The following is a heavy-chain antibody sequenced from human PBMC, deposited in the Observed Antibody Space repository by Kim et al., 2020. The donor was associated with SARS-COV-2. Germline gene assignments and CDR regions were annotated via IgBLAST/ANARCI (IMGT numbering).Heavy chain of an antibody. V-gene: IGHV4-31*03. J-gene: IGHJ3*02. D-gene: IGHD3-22*01. CDR2: INYSGST. CDR1: GGSISSGGYY. Sequence: SETLSLTCTVSGGSISSGGYYWSWIRQHPGKGLEWIGYINYSGSTYSNPSLKSRVTISVDTTKNQFSLKRSSVTAAATSVYYCARVVPYYCYDSSGQLGGAFDIWGQGTMVTVSS. CDR3: ARVVPYYCYDSSGQLGGAFDI.